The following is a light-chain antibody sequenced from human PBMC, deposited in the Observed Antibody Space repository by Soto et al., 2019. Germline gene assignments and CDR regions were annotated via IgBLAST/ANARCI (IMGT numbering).Light chain of an antibody. CDR1: NSNVGNNF. J-gene: IGLJ2*01. V-gene: IGLV1-51*01. CDR3: GTWDYSLSAVV. CDR2: DTN. Sequence: QSVLTQPPSVSAAPGQKITISCSGSNSNVGNNFVSWYQHLPGTAPKLLIYDTNKRPSGIPDRSSGSKSGTSATLGITGLQTGDEADYFCGTWDYSLSAVVFGGGTKVTVL.